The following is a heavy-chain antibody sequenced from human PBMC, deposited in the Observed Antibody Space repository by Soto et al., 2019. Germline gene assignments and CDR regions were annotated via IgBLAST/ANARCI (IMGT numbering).Heavy chain of an antibody. D-gene: IGHD4-17*01. CDR3: AKDHLTTTVTTVGY. V-gene: IGHV3-30*18. CDR2: ISYHGSEK. CDR1: GFTFSNYG. Sequence: QVQLVESGGGVVQPGRSLRLSCAASGFTFSNYGLHWVRQAPGKGLEWVAVISYHGSEKYYADSVKGRFTISRDNSKNTLYLQMDILRAEDTAVYYCAKDHLTTTVTTVGYWGQGTLVTVSS. J-gene: IGHJ4*02.